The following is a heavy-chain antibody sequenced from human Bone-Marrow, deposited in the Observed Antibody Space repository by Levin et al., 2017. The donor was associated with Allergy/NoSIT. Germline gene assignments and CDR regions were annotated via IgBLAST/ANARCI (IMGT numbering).Heavy chain of an antibody. CDR1: GYTFTNYW. CDR2: IYPDDSDT. D-gene: IGHD5/OR15-5a*01. J-gene: IGHJ4*02. CDR3: ARHEGSTLPKY. V-gene: IGHV5-51*01. Sequence: GGSLRLSCKGSGYTFTNYWIGWVRQMPGKGLEWMGIIYPDDSDTRYGPSFRGQVTISADESISTAYLQWSALKASDTAMYYCARHEGSTLPKYWGQGTLVTVSS.